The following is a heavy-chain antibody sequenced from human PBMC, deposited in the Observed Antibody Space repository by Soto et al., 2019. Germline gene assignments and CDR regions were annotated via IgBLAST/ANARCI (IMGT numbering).Heavy chain of an antibody. CDR2: ISSSSSTI. V-gene: IGHV3-48*01. CDR3: ARDYFGTVTTDWIRYDAFDI. J-gene: IGHJ3*02. Sequence: GGSLRLSCAASGFTFSSYSMNWVRQAPGKGLEWVSYISSSSSTIYYADSVKGRLTISRDNAKNSLYLQMNSLRAEDTAVYYCARDYFGTVTTDWIRYDAFDIWGQGTMVTVSS. D-gene: IGHD4-17*01. CDR1: GFTFSSYS.